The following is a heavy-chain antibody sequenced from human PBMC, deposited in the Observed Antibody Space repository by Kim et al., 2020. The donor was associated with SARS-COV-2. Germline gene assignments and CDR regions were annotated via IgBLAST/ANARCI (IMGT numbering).Heavy chain of an antibody. CDR1: GFTFSSYS. J-gene: IGHJ6*02. V-gene: IGHV3-21*01. Sequence: GGSLRLSCAASGFTFSSYSMNWVRQAPGEGLEWVSSISSSSSHIYYADSVKGRFTISRDNAKNSLYLQMNSLRAEDTAVYYCARDLMGLRYFDWLLTEGMDVWGQGTTVTVSS. CDR2: ISSSSSHI. D-gene: IGHD3-9*01. CDR3: ARDLMGLRYFDWLLTEGMDV.